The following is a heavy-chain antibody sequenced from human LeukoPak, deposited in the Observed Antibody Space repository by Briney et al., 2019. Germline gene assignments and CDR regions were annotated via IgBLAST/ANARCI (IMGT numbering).Heavy chain of an antibody. Sequence: GASVKVSCKASGYSFTSYGISWVRQAPGQGLEWMGWINPNSGGTNYAQKFQGRVTMTRDTSISTAYMELSRLRSDDTAVYYCASRVFGYGDGTNWYFDLWGRGTLVTVSS. D-gene: IGHD4-17*01. CDR3: ASRVFGYGDGTNWYFDL. V-gene: IGHV1-2*02. CDR2: INPNSGGT. CDR1: GYSFTSYG. J-gene: IGHJ2*01.